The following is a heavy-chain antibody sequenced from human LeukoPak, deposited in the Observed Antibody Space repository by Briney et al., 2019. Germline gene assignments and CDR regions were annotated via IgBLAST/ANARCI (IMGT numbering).Heavy chain of an antibody. J-gene: IGHJ6*02. CDR1: GFTFISYG. Sequence: GGSLRLSCSASGFTFISYGMHWVRQAPGKGLEWVALISYEGSIKYYADSVKGRFTISRDNSKSTLYLQMNSLRAEDTAVYHCAKYLEPTAVLMDVWGQGTTVTVSS. D-gene: IGHD1-1*01. CDR3: AKYLEPTAVLMDV. CDR2: ISYEGSIK. V-gene: IGHV3-30*18.